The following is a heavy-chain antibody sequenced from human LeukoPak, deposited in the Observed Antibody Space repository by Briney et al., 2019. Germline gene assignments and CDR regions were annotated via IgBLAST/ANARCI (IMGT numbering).Heavy chain of an antibody. Sequence: GGSLRLSCAASGFTFSSYAMHWVRQAPGKGLEWVAVISYDGSNKYYADSVKGRFTISRDNSKNTLYLQMNSLRAEDTAVYCCARDVGPKDYWGQGTLVTVSS. CDR2: ISYDGSNK. CDR1: GFTFSSYA. CDR3: ARDVGPKDY. V-gene: IGHV3-30-3*01. J-gene: IGHJ4*02. D-gene: IGHD1-26*01.